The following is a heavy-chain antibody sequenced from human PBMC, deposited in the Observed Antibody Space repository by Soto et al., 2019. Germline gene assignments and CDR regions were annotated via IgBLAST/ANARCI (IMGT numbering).Heavy chain of an antibody. CDR2: IYYSGST. V-gene: IGHV4-59*01. CDR3: ARGWGGYFQH. Sequence: QVQLQESGPGLLKPSETLSLTCTVSGGSISSYYWSWIRQPPGKGLEWIGYIYYSGSTNYNPSLKSRVTISVDTSKNQFSLKLSSVTAADTAVYYCARGWGGYFQHWGQGTLVTLSS. J-gene: IGHJ1*01. CDR1: GGSISSYY. D-gene: IGHD7-27*01.